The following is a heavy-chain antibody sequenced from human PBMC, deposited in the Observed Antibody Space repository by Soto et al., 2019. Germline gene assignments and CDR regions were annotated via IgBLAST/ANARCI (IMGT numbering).Heavy chain of an antibody. CDR3: ASHDYGDYVPYYYYYGMDV. D-gene: IGHD4-17*01. J-gene: IGHJ6*02. CDR1: GGTFSSYA. V-gene: IGHV1-69*13. CDR2: IIPIFGTA. Sequence: ASVKVSCKASGGTFSSYAISWVRQAPGQGLEWMGGIIPIFGTANYAQKFQGRVTITADESTSTAYMELSSLRSEDTAVYYCASHDYGDYVPYYYYYGMDVWGQGTTVTVSS.